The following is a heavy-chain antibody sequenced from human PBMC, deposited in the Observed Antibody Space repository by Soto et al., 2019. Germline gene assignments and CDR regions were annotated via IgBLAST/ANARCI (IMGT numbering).Heavy chain of an antibody. V-gene: IGHV3-74*01. J-gene: IGHJ4*02. CDR2: IGPYGSST. CDR1: VFTFSSHW. CDR3: AIDNNWAYDY. Sequence: EVQLVESGGGLVPPGGSLRLSSAASVFTFSSHWMHWVRHAQGKGLVWVSHIGPYGSSTRDAGSVQGRFTISRDNARNTLYLHMNSLRDEDTAVYYFAIDNNWAYDYWGQGILVTVSS. D-gene: IGHD1-1*01.